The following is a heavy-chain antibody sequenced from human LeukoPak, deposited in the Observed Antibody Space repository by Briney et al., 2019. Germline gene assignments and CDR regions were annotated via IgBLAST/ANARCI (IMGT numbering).Heavy chain of an antibody. CDR1: GFTFSSYA. Sequence: GGSLRLSCAASGFTFSSYAMSWVRKAPGKGLEWVSAISGSGGSTYCADSVKGRFTISRDNSKNTLYLQMNSLRAEDTAVYYCAKDLRNSVSPSPSAFDIWGQGTMVTVSS. CDR2: ISGSGGST. J-gene: IGHJ3*02. CDR3: AKDLRNSVSPSPSAFDI. D-gene: IGHD2-8*01. V-gene: IGHV3-23*01.